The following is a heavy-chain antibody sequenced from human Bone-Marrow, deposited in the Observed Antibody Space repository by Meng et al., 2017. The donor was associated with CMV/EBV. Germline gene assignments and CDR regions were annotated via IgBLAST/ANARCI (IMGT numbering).Heavy chain of an antibody. CDR2: ISGSGGST. V-gene: IGHV3-23*01. J-gene: IGHJ4*02. CDR1: GFTFSSYA. Sequence: GASLKIYCAASGFTFSSYAMSWVRQAPGKGLEWVSTISGSGGSTYYVDSVKSQFTISRDNSKNTLYLQLNSLRAEDTAVYYCAKDPNYWGQGTLVTVSS. CDR3: AKDPNY.